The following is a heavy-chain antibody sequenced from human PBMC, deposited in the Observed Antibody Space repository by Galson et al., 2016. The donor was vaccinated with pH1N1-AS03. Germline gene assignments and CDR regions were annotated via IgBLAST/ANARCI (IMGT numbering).Heavy chain of an antibody. CDR1: GFSLSTGGVH. J-gene: IGHJ4*02. CDR2: IFWDGET. V-gene: IGHV2-5*05. Sequence: PALVKPTQTLTLTCTFSGFSLSTGGVHVAWIRQPPGKALEWLALIFWDGETRYGPSLRSRLTITKDTSKNQVVLTMTNMDPVDTATYYCARSTHVNEGLDFWGQGTLVTVSS. D-gene: IGHD2-8*01. CDR3: ARSTHVNEGLDF.